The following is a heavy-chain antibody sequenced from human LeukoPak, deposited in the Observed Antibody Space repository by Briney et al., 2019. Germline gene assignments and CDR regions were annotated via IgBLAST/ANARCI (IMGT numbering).Heavy chain of an antibody. CDR1: GGSISSYY. CDR3: ARHRSAPGNRVRNWFDP. J-gene: IGHJ5*02. Sequence: KPSETLSLTCTVSGGSISSYYWSWIRQPPGKGLEWIGEINHSGSTNYNPSLKSRVTISVDTSKNQFSLKLSSVTAADTAVYYCARHRSAPGNRVRNWFDPWGQGTLVTVSS. CDR2: INHSGST. V-gene: IGHV4-34*01. D-gene: IGHD1-14*01.